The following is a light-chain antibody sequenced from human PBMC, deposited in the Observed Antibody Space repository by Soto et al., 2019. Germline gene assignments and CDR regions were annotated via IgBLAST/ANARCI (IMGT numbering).Light chain of an antibody. J-gene: IGLJ2*01. Sequence: QSALTQPASVSGSPGQSITISCTGTSSDVGGYNYVSWYQQHPDKAPKLMIYDVSNRPSGVSNRFSGSKSGNTASLTISGLQAEDGADYYCSSYTSSSTLMVFGGGTKVTVL. CDR3: SSYTSSSTLMV. V-gene: IGLV2-14*01. CDR1: SSDVGGYNY. CDR2: DVS.